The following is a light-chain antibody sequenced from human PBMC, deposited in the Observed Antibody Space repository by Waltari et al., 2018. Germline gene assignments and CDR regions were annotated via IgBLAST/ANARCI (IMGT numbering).Light chain of an antibody. CDR2: REE. V-gene: IGLV1-47*01. CDR3: AAWDDSLSGRV. CDR1: GSNIGDNY. Sequence: QSVLTQPPSASGTPGQRVTISCSGSGSNIGDNYVYWYHQLPGMAPKLPIYREEERPSGVPDRCSGSKSGTSASLAISGLRSEDAGDYYCAAWDDSLSGRVFGGGTKLTVL. J-gene: IGLJ3*02.